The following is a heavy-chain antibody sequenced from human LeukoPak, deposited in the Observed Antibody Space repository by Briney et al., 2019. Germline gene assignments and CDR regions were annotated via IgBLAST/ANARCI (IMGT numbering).Heavy chain of an antibody. V-gene: IGHV3-23*01. CDR2: ISPSGGNT. CDR1: GLTFSNCV. D-gene: IGHD1/OR15-1a*01. J-gene: IGHJ4*02. Sequence: TGGSLRLSCTTSGLTFSNCVMTWVRQAPGKGLEWVSSISPSGGNTFYADSVKGRLTVSRDNSKNTVYLQMNSLRADDTAVYYCARIAIGTPTSWPYFDFWGQGTLVTVSS. CDR3: ARIAIGTPTSWPYFDF.